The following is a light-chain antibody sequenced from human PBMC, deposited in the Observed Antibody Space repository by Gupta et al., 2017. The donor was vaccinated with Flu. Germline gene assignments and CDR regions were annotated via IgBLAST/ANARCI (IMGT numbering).Light chain of an antibody. CDR2: AAS. CDR3: RQTDSSSPKT. J-gene: IGKJ4*01. CDR1: QSISSY. V-gene: IGKV1-39*01. Sequence: SSLYASVGDRGIITCRASQSISSYLHWYKQKPGKAPKLLIYAASSWQSGVTSRFSGSGYGTDFTLTISRRQQEDFATYFCRQTDSSSPKTFGGGTXVEIK.